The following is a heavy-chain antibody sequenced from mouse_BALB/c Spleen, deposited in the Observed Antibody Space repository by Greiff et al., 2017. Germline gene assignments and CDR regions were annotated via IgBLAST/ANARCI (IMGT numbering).Heavy chain of an antibody. CDR1: GFTFSSYA. CDR2: ISSGGSYT. CDR3: ARQDYGNYVAY. J-gene: IGHJ3*01. Sequence: EVKLVESGGGLVKPGGSLKLSCAASGFTFSSYAMSWVRQTPEKRLEWVATISSGGSYTYYPDSVKGRFTISRDNAKNTLYLQMSSLRSEDTAMYYCARQDYGNYVAYWGQGTLVTVSA. V-gene: IGHV5-9-3*01. D-gene: IGHD2-1*01.